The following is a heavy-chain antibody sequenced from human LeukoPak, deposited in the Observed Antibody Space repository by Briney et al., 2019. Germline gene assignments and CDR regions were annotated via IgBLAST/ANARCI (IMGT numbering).Heavy chain of an antibody. CDR1: GFTFSSDG. V-gene: IGHV3-30*18. Sequence: GRSLRLSRAASGFTFSSDGMHWVRQAPGKGLEWLTFISYDANTKYYSDSVRGRFTVSRDNSKNTMYLQMNSLRPEDTAMYYCAKDRASSWSLDYWGQGNLVTVSS. CDR2: ISYDANTK. J-gene: IGHJ4*02. CDR3: AKDRASSWSLDY. D-gene: IGHD6-13*01.